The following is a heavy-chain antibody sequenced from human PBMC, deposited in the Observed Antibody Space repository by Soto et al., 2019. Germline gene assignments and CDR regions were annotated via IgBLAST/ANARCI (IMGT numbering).Heavy chain of an antibody. CDR2: IIPIFGTA. V-gene: IGHV1-69*13. CDR3: AVDTYYYDSSGYYVFDY. Sequence: SVKVSCKASGGTFSSYAISWVRQAPGQGLEWMGGIIPIFGTANYAQKFQGRVTITADESTSTAYMELSSLRSEDTAVYYCAVDTYYYDSSGYYVFDYWGQGTLVTVSS. CDR1: GGTFSSYA. D-gene: IGHD3-22*01. J-gene: IGHJ4*02.